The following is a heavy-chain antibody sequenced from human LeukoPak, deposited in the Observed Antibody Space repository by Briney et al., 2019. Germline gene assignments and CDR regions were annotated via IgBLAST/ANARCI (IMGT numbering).Heavy chain of an antibody. J-gene: IGHJ5*02. CDR3: ARVGSPLHYDILTGYYFDWFDP. CDR2: MNANSGNT. V-gene: IGHV1-8*01. Sequence: ASVKVSCKASGYTFTSYDINWVRQATGQGLEWMGWMNANSGNTGYAQKFQGRVTMTRNTSISTAYMELSSLRSEDTAVCYCARVGSPLHYDILTGYYFDWFDPWGQGTLVTVSS. D-gene: IGHD3-9*01. CDR1: GYTFTSYD.